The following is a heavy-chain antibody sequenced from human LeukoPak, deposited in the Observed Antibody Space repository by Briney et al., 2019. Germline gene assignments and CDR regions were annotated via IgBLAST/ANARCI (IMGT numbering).Heavy chain of an antibody. Sequence: PSETLSLTCTVSGGSMTNYYWSWMRRPPGKGLEWIGSIYYNGNTNYNPSVKSRVTISIDTSKKQFYLRLSSVTAADTALYFCARDNQYNSGWSFDPWGQGILVTVSP. CDR2: IYYNGNT. J-gene: IGHJ5*02. CDR3: ARDNQYNSGWSFDP. D-gene: IGHD6-19*01. V-gene: IGHV4-59*01. CDR1: GGSMTNYY.